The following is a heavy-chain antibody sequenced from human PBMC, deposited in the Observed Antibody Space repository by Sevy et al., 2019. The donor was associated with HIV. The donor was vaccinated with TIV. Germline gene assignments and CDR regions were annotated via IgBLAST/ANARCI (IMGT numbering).Heavy chain of an antibody. Sequence: LSLTCAVSGVSVSSDTYYWSWIRQPPGKGLEWIGYVYHTGSTNYSPSFKSRVTISVDTSKNQFSLRLFSVAAADTAVYYCAREPYFFDKSGYYWDYWGQRALVTVSS. V-gene: IGHV4-61*01. CDR2: VYHTGST. D-gene: IGHD3-22*01. CDR1: GVSVSSDTYY. CDR3: AREPYFFDKSGYYWDY. J-gene: IGHJ4*02.